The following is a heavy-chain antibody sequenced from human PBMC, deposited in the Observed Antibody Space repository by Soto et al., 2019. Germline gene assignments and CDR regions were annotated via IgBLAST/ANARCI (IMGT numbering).Heavy chain of an antibody. CDR1: GDSFTSYG. D-gene: IGHD2-2*01. J-gene: IGHJ4*02. CDR2: IYPGDSDT. V-gene: IGHV5-51*01. Sequence: PVESLTISRKVSGDSFTSYGIGWVLQMPGKGLEWMGIIYPGDSDTRYSPSFQGQVTISADKSISTAYLQWSSLKASDTAMYYCARLDQMLSLNYWGQGTLVTVSS. CDR3: ARLDQMLSLNY.